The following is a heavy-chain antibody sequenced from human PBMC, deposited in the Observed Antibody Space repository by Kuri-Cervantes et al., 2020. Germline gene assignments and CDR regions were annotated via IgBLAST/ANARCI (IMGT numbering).Heavy chain of an antibody. Sequence: GGSLRLSCAASGFTFSSYAMHWVRQAPGKGLEWVAVISYDGSNKYYADSVKGRFTISRDNSKNTLYLQMNSLRAEDTAVYYCARHNDYGDYGGLGYFDYWGQGTLVTVSS. D-gene: IGHD4-17*01. CDR1: GFTFSSYA. J-gene: IGHJ4*02. CDR2: ISYDGSNK. V-gene: IGHV3-30-3*01. CDR3: ARHNDYGDYGGLGYFDY.